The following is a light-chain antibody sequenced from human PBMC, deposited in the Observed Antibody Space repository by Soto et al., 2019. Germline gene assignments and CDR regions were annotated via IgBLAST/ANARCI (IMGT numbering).Light chain of an antibody. CDR3: QQYNNWPPYT. Sequence: EIVMTQSPATLSVSPGERVTLSCRASQSVSSNLAWYQQKPGQAPRLLIYGASTRATGIPARFSGSGSGTEFTLTLSSLQSEDFALYYCQQYNNWPPYTFGQGTKLEIK. J-gene: IGKJ2*01. CDR2: GAS. V-gene: IGKV3-15*01. CDR1: QSVSSN.